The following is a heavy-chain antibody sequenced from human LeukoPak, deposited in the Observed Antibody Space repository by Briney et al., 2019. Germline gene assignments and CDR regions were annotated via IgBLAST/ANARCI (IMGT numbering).Heavy chain of an antibody. CDR1: GYTFTSYY. CDR3: ARDGGTVTTGGAFDI. D-gene: IGHD4-17*01. V-gene: IGHV1-46*01. Sequence: ASVKVSCKASGYTFTSYYMHWVRQAPGQGLEWMGIINPSGGSTSYAQKFQGRVTMTRDTSTSTVYMELSSLRSEDTAVYYCARDGGTVTTGGAFDIWGQGTMVTVSS. J-gene: IGHJ3*02. CDR2: INPSGGST.